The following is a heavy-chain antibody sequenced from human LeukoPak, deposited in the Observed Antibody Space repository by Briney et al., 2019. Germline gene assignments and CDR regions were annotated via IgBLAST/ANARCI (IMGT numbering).Heavy chain of an antibody. J-gene: IGHJ4*02. V-gene: IGHV3-48*03. CDR3: ASPFVVVTTGGVY. Sequence: GGSLRLSCAASGFTFSSYAMNWVRQAPGKGLEWVSYISSSGSTIYYADSVKGRFTISRDNAKNSLYLQMNSLRAEDTAVYYCASPFVVVTTGGVYWGQGTLVTVSS. CDR2: ISSSGSTI. D-gene: IGHD2-21*02. CDR1: GFTFSSYA.